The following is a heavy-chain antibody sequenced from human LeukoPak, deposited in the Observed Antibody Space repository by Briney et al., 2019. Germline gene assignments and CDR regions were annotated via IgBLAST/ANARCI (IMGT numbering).Heavy chain of an antibody. D-gene: IGHD6-13*01. CDR3: ARVGLAAAGNDLDY. CDR2: ISSSSYT. J-gene: IGHJ4*02. CDR1: GFTFSDYY. V-gene: IGHV3-11*05. Sequence: GGSLRLSCAASGFTFSDYYISWIRQAPGQGLEWVSYISSSSYTNYADSVKGRFTISRDNAKNSLYLQMNSLRAEDTAVYYCARVGLAAAGNDLDYWGQGTLVTVSS.